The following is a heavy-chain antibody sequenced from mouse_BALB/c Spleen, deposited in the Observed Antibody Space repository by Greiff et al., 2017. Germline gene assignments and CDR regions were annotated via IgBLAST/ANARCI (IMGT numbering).Heavy chain of an antibody. D-gene: IGHD1-1*01. CDR2: ISSGSSTI. J-gene: IGHJ3*01. V-gene: IGHV5-17*02. Sequence: EVKLVESGGGLVQPGGSRKLSCAASGFTFSSFGMHWVRQAPEKGLEWVAYISSGSSTIYYADTVKGRFTISRDNPKNTLFLQMTSLRSEDTAMYYCARDGSSPAWFAYWGQGTLVTVSA. CDR3: ARDGSSPAWFAY. CDR1: GFTFSSFG.